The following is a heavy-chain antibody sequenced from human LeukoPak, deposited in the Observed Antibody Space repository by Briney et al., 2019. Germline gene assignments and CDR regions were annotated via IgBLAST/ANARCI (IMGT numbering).Heavy chain of an antibody. CDR3: ARDHATSSSWYGHAY. D-gene: IGHD6-13*01. Sequence: PSETLSLTYTVSGGSIPTKNFYWGWIRQPPGKGLEWIGSVFYSGRTYYNPSLKSRVIISVDTSKNQFSLKLSSVTAADTAVYYCARDHATSSSWYGHAYWGQGTLVTVSS. CDR2: VFYSGRT. V-gene: IGHV4-39*07. J-gene: IGHJ4*02. CDR1: GGSIPTKNFY.